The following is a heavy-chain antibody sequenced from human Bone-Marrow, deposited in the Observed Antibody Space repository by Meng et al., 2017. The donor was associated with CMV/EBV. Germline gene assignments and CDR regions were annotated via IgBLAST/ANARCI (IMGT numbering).Heavy chain of an antibody. CDR2: IIPIFGTA. CDR3: ARTGGDYVWGSYPPSSDACDI. J-gene: IGHJ3*02. D-gene: IGHD3-16*02. Sequence: SVKVSCKASGGTSSSYAISWVRQAPGQVLEWMGGIIPIFGTANYAQKFQGRVTITTDESTSTAYMELSSLRSEDTAVYYCARTGGDYVWGSYPPSSDACDIWGQATTVNVSS. CDR1: GGTSSSYA. V-gene: IGHV1-69*05.